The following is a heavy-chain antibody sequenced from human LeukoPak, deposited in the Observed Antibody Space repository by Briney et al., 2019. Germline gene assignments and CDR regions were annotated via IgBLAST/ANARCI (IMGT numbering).Heavy chain of an antibody. J-gene: IGHJ5*02. V-gene: IGHV3-53*01. CDR3: IVFGDSNH. CDR1: GLTGSHNY. Sequence: LSGGSLRLSCAASGLTGSHNYVSWVRQAPGKGLEWVSAIHTSGDTCYADSVKGRFTISRGTSKNTLYLQINSLRVEDTAVYYCIVFGDSNHWGQGTLVTVSS. CDR2: IHTSGDT. D-gene: IGHD4-17*01.